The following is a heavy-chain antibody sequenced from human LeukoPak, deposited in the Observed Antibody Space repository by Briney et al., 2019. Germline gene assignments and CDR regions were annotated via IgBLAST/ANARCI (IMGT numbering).Heavy chain of an antibody. CDR1: GFTFSPYW. Sequence: GGSLRLSCAASGFTFSPYWMKWVRQAPGKGLVWVSRISSDGWSTSYADSVKGRFTASRDNAENTLYLQMNSLRAEDTAVYYCARVSQFPGISSDYWGQGSLVTVSS. CDR2: ISSDGWST. CDR3: ARVSQFPGISSDY. D-gene: IGHD2-21*01. J-gene: IGHJ4*02. V-gene: IGHV3-74*01.